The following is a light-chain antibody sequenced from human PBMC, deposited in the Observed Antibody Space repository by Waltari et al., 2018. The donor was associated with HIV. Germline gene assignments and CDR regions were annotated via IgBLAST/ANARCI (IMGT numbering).Light chain of an antibody. CDR3: QQLFSYPIT. V-gene: IGKV1-9*01. CDR2: SIY. J-gene: IGKJ5*01. Sequence: DIQMTQSPSSLSASVGDRVTITCRASQTISSYLNWYQQKPGKAPKLLIHSIYALQSGVPSRFSGSGSGTEFTLTISSLQPEDFATYYCQQLFSYPITFGQGTRLEI. CDR1: QTISSY.